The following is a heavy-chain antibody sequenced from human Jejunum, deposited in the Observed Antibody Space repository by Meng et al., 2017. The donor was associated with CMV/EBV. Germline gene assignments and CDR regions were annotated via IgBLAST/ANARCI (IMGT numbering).Heavy chain of an antibody. CDR3: ARERGGSYFFDY. CDR2: VYPTDGGT. D-gene: IGHD2-15*01. V-gene: IGHV1-46*01. CDR1: GYTFTRYF. Sequence: CKASGYTFTRYFMHWVRQAPGEGLEWVGVVYPTDGGTFYAQSFQGRVTMTRDTSTSTVYMDLSSLNSEDTAVYYCARERGGSYFFDYWGQGTLVTVSS. J-gene: IGHJ4*02.